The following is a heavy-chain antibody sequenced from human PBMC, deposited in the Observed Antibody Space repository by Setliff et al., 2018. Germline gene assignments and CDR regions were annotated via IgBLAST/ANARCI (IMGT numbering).Heavy chain of an antibody. V-gene: IGHV4-39*07. J-gene: IGHJ5*02. CDR2: IYYSGST. Sequence: PSETLSLTCTVSGGSISSSSYYWGWIRQPPGKGLEWIGSIYYSGSTYYNPSLKSRVTISVDTSKNQFSLKLSSVTAADTAVYYCATRMPDYYGSGGNWFDPWGQGTLVTVSS. CDR1: GGSISSSSYY. D-gene: IGHD3-10*01. CDR3: ATRMPDYYGSGGNWFDP.